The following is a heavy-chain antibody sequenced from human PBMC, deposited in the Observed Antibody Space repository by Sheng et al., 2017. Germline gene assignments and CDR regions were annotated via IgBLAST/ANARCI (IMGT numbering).Heavy chain of an antibody. D-gene: IGHD3-10*01. CDR2: IYHSGNT. CDR1: GGSFSSGGYS. CDR3: ARGFXDFGSGSYTFDI. V-gene: IGHV4-30-2*01. Sequence: QLQLQESGPGLVKPSQSLSLTCAVSGGSFSSGGYSWNWIRQPPGKGLEWIGYIYHSGNTYYNPSLESRVTISVDRPKNQFSXKLNSVTAADTAVYYCARGFXDFGSGSYTFDIWGQGTMVTVSS. J-gene: IGHJ3*02.